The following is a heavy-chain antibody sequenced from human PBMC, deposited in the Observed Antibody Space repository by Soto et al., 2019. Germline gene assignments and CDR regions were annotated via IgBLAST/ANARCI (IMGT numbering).Heavy chain of an antibody. J-gene: IGHJ6*01. CDR1: GFTFSSYA. V-gene: IGHV3-23*01. Sequence: LRLSCAASGFTFSSYAMSWVRQAPGKGLEWVSAISGSGGSTYYADSVKGRFTISRDNSKNTLYLQMNSLRAEDTAVYYCAKDIESTWRQWLPYYYYGMDEWGHGTTVRVSS. CDR2: ISGSGGST. CDR3: AKDIESTWRQWLPYYYYGMDE. D-gene: IGHD6-19*01.